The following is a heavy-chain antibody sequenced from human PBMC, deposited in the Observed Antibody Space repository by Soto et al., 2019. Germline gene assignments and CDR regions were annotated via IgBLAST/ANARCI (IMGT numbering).Heavy chain of an antibody. CDR3: ARFENIAGNWFDP. J-gene: IGHJ5*02. CDR2: IYYSGST. Sequence: PSETLSLTCSVSGGSISSSSYYWGWIRQPPGKGLEWIGSIYYSGSTYYNPSLKSRVTISIDKSKNQFSLKLSSLTAADTAVYYCARFENIAGNWFDPWGQGTLVTVSS. CDR1: GGSISSSSYY. D-gene: IGHD6-13*01. V-gene: IGHV4-39*01.